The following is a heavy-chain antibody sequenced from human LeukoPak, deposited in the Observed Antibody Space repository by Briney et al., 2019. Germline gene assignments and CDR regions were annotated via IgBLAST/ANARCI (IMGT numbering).Heavy chain of an antibody. CDR2: IYHSGST. J-gene: IGHJ2*01. CDR3: ARTTDVHGGWYFDL. V-gene: IGHV4-30-2*01. D-gene: IGHD4-17*01. Sequence: SETLSLTCTVSGGSISSGGYYWSWIRQPPGKGLEWIGYIYHSGSTYYNPSLKSRVTISVDRSKNQFSLKLSSVTAADTAVYYCARTTDVHGGWYFDLWGRGTLVTVSS. CDR1: GGSISSGGYY.